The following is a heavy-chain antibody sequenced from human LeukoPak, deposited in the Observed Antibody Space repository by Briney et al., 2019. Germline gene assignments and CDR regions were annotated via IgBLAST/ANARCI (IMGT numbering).Heavy chain of an antibody. V-gene: IGHV1-69*13. CDR3: ARDPAPYSGSPGPFDY. J-gene: IGHJ4*02. CDR1: GGTFSSYA. CDR2: IIPIFGTA. D-gene: IGHD1-26*01. Sequence: ASVKVSCKASGGTFSSYAISWVRQAPGQGLEWMGGIIPIFGTANYAQKFQGRVTITADESTSTAYMELSSLRSEDAAVYYCARDPAPYSGSPGPFDYWGQGTLVTVSS.